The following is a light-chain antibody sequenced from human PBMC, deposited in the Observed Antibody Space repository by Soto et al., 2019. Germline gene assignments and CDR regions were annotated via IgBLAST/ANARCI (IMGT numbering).Light chain of an antibody. CDR2: GNS. V-gene: IGLV1-40*01. CDR3: QSYDSSLRVV. Sequence: QSVLTQPPSVSGAPGQRVTISCTGSSSNIGAGYDVHWYQQLPGTAPKLLIYGNSSRPSGVPDRFAGSKSGTSASLAITGLQAEDEADYYRQSYDSSLRVVFGGGTKLTVL. J-gene: IGLJ2*01. CDR1: SSNIGAGYD.